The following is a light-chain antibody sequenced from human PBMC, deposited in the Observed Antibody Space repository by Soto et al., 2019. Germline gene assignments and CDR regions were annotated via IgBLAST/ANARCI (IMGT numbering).Light chain of an antibody. CDR1: QSVSSY. V-gene: IGKV3-11*01. Sequence: EIVLTQSPATLSLSPGERATLSCRASQSVSSYLDWYQQKPGQAPRLLIYDASNRATGIPARFSGSVPGTDFTLAVSSLEPEDFAVYYWQQRSNWPPMYTVGQGTKLEIK. CDR3: QQRSNWPPMYT. J-gene: IGKJ2*01. CDR2: DAS.